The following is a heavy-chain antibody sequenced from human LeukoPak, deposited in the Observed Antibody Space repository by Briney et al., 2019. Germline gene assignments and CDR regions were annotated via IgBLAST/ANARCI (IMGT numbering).Heavy chain of an antibody. J-gene: IGHJ4*02. CDR1: GFTFSSYS. CDR3: ARDDEAQSVADY. Sequence: GGSLRLSCAASGFTFSSYSMNWVRQAPGKGLEWVSSISSSSSYIYYADSVKGRFTISRDNAKNSLYLQMNSLRAEDTAVYYCARDDEAQSVADYWGQGTLVTVSS. V-gene: IGHV3-21*01. CDR2: ISSSSSYI. D-gene: IGHD2-21*01.